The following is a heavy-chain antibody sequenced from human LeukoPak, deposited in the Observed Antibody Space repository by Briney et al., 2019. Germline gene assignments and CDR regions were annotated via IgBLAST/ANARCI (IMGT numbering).Heavy chain of an antibody. J-gene: IGHJ4*02. Sequence: GGSLRLSCAASGFTFSSYSMDWIRQAPGKGLEWVSSISSSTSYIYYADSVKGRFTISKDNAKNSLYLQMNSLRAEDTAVYYCARAGGSTVSHSDYWGQGTLVTVSS. CDR1: GFTFSSYS. V-gene: IGHV3-21*01. D-gene: IGHD4-17*01. CDR2: ISSSTSYI. CDR3: ARAGGSTVSHSDY.